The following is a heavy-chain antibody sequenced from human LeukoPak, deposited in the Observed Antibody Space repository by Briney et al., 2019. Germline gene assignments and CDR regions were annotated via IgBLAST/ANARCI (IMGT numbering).Heavy chain of an antibody. CDR3: ARHVHSGYEIDY. Sequence: SETLSLTCTVSGGSIRSSSFYWGWVRQPPGKALEWIGNIFYSGSTYYSPSLKSRVTISLDTSKNQFSLKLSSVTAADTAVYYCARHVHSGYEIDYWGQGTLVTVSS. D-gene: IGHD5-12*01. J-gene: IGHJ4*02. CDR2: IFYSGST. CDR1: GGSIRSSSFY. V-gene: IGHV4-39*01.